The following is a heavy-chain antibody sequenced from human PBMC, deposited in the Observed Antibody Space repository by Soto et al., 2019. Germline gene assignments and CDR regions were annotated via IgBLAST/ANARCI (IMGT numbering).Heavy chain of an antibody. D-gene: IGHD6-19*01. J-gene: IGHJ6*02. V-gene: IGHV5-51*01. CDR1: GYSFTSYW. Sequence: GQSLKISCKGSGYSFTSYWIGWVRQMPGKGLEWMGIIYPGDSDTRYSPSFQGQVTISADKSISTAYLQWSSLKASDTAMYYCARTQLTSRGWYPSYGRDVWGLGTKGTVSS. CDR2: IYPGDSDT. CDR3: ARTQLTSRGWYPSYGRDV.